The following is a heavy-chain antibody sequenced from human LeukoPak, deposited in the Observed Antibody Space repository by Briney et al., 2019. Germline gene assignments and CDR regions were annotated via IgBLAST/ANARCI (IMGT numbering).Heavy chain of an antibody. V-gene: IGHV3-21*01. D-gene: IGHD3-22*01. CDR3: ARDRDPGYNDSSGYRRVNAFDI. CDR1: GFTFSSYS. J-gene: IGHJ3*02. CDR2: ISSSSSYI. Sequence: GGSLRLSCAASGFTFSSYSMNWVRQAPGKGLEWVSSISSSSSYIYYADSVKGRFTISRDNAKNSLYLQMNSLRAEDTAVYYCARDRDPGYNDSSGYRRVNAFDIWGQGTMVTVSS.